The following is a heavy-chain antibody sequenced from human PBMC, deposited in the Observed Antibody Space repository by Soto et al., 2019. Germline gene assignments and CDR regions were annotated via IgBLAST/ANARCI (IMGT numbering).Heavy chain of an antibody. CDR3: ARDLVYDSKLGYSDY. CDR1: GGSISSYY. D-gene: IGHD3-22*01. J-gene: IGHJ4*02. V-gene: IGHV4-59*01. CDR2: IYYSGST. Sequence: SETLSLTCTVSGGSISSYYWSWIRQPPGKGLEWIGYIYYSGSTNYNPSLKSRVTISVDTSKNQFSLKLSSVTAADTAVYYCARDLVYDSKLGYSDYWGQGTLVTVSS.